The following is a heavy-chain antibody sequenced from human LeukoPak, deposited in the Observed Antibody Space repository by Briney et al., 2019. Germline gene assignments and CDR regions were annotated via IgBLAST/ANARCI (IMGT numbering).Heavy chain of an antibody. Sequence: GRSLRLSCAASGFTFSSYAMHWVRQAPGKGLEWVAVISYDGSNKYYADSVKGRFTISRDNSKNTLYLQMSSLRAEDTAVYCCARTHYGGNSYYYYYGMDVWGQGTTVTVSS. V-gene: IGHV3-30-3*01. CDR1: GFTFSSYA. J-gene: IGHJ6*02. CDR3: ARTHYGGNSYYYYYGMDV. CDR2: ISYDGSNK. D-gene: IGHD4-23*01.